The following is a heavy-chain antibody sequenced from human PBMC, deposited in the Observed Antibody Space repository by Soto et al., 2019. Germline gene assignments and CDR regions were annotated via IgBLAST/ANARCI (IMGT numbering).Heavy chain of an antibody. CDR2: IYYSGST. CDR3: ARAVPSSSWYGGAYYFDY. Sequence: SETLSLTCTVSGGSISSYDWSWIRQPPGKGLEWIGYIYYSGSTNYNPSLKSRVTISVDTSKNQFSLKLSSVTAADTAVYYCARAVPSSSWYGGAYYFDYWGQGTLVTVSS. D-gene: IGHD6-13*01. V-gene: IGHV4-59*01. CDR1: GGSISSYD. J-gene: IGHJ4*02.